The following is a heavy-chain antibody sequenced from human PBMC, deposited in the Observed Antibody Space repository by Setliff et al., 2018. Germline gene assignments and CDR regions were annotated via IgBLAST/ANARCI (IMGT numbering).Heavy chain of an antibody. CDR2: VYHRGST. Sequence: SETLSLTCTVSGDSISSRPFYWGWFRQPPGKGLEWIATVYHRGSTDYKPSLKSRATISVDTSKNQFSLKLTSMTAADTAVYFCAREGRSSTRGWYMDAWGKGTSVTVS. CDR3: AREGRSSTRGWYMDA. CDR1: GDSISSRPFY. V-gene: IGHV4-38-2*02. D-gene: IGHD2-2*01. J-gene: IGHJ6*03.